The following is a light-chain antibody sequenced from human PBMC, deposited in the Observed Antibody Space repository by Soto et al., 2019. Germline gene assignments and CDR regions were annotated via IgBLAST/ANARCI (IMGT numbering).Light chain of an antibody. V-gene: IGKV3D-20*02. CDR1: QSVSGSY. Sequence: EIMLTQAPCTLSASLGDRATLPCRASQSVSGSYLAWYQQKPGQAPRLLIYDASSRATGIPDRFSGSGSGTDFTLTISSLEPEDFAVYYCQQRSNLPPTFGQGTRLEIK. CDR3: QQRSNLPPT. J-gene: IGKJ5*01. CDR2: DAS.